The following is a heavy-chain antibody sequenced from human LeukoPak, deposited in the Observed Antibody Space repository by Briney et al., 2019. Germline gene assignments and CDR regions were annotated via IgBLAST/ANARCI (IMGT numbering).Heavy chain of an antibody. D-gene: IGHD6-13*01. CDR1: GFTFDDYA. V-gene: IGHV3-9*01. Sequence: GGSLRLSCAASGFTFDDYAMHWVRQAPGKGLEWVSGISWNSGRIGYADSVKGRFTISRDNAKNSLYLQMNSLRAEDTALYYCAKDGVAAAGTYYYYYYGMDVWGQGTTVTVSS. CDR2: ISWNSGRI. J-gene: IGHJ6*02. CDR3: AKDGVAAAGTYYYYYYGMDV.